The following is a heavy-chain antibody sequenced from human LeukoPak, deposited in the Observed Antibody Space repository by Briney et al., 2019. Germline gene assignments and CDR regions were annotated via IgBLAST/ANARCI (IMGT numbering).Heavy chain of an antibody. D-gene: IGHD3-10*01. J-gene: IGHJ5*02. V-gene: IGHV1-2*02. Sequence: ASVKVSCKASGYTFTGYYMHWVRQAPGQGLEWMGWINPKSGDTNYVQKFQGRVTMTRDTSISTAYMELSSLTSDDTAVFYCARGGLSMVRGLIVATGWFDPWGQGTLVTVSS. CDR2: INPKSGDT. CDR1: GYTFTGYY. CDR3: ARGGLSMVRGLIVATGWFDP.